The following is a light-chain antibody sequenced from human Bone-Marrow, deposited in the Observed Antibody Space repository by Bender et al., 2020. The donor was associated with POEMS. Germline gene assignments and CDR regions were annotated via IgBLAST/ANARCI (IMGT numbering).Light chain of an antibody. Sequence: QSVLTQPPSASGTPGQRVTISCSGSGSNIGGYPVNWYQQLPGTAPRLLIYEVTKRPSGIPDRFSGSKSGNTASLTISGLQAEDEADYSCCSYAGSSAYVVFGGGTKVTVL. CDR2: EVT. CDR1: GSNIGGYP. J-gene: IGLJ2*01. CDR3: CSYAGSSAYVV. V-gene: IGLV1-44*01.